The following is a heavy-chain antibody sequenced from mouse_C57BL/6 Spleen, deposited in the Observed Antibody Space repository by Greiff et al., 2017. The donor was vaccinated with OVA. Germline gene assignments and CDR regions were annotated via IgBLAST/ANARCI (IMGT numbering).Heavy chain of an antibody. V-gene: IGHV1-82*01. D-gene: IGHD2-5*01. CDR2: IYPGDGDT. Sequence: VMLVESGPELVKPGASVKISCKASGYAFSSSWMNWVKQRPGKGLEWIGRIYPGDGDTNYNGKFKGKATLTADKSSSTAYMQLSSLTSEDSAVYFCARRDSNYWYFDVWGTGTTVTVST. J-gene: IGHJ1*03. CDR3: ARRDSNYWYFDV. CDR1: GYAFSSSW.